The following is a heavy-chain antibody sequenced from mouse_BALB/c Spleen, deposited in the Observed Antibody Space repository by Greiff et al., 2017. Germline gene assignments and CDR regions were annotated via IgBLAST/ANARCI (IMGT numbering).Heavy chain of an antibody. CDR1: GFTFSSFG. CDR3: ARGYGNQYYYAMDY. CDR2: ISSGSSTI. D-gene: IGHD2-10*02. J-gene: IGHJ4*01. V-gene: IGHV5-17*02. Sequence: EVQVVESGGGLVQPGGSRKLSCAASGFTFSSFGMHWVRQAPEKGLEWVAYISSGSSTIYYADTVKGRFPISRDNPKNTLFLQMTSLRSEDTAMYYCARGYGNQYYYAMDYWGQGTSVTVSS.